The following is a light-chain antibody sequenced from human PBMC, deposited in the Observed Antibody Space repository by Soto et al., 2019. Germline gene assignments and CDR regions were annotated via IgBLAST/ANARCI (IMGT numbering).Light chain of an antibody. V-gene: IGLV2-8*01. CDR1: SSEVGGYNY. CDR3: SSYAGSNNLV. J-gene: IGLJ1*01. CDR2: EVS. Sequence: QSVLTQPPSASWSPGQSVTISCTGTSSEVGGYNYVSWYQQHPGKATKLMIYEVSKRPSGVPDRFSGSKSGNTASLTVSVLQAEDEADYYCSSYAGSNNLVFGTGTKVTVL.